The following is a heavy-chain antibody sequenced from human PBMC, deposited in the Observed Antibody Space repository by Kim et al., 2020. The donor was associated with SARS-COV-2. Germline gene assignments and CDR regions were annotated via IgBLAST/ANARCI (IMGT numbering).Heavy chain of an antibody. D-gene: IGHD2-21*02. J-gene: IGHJ3*02. V-gene: IGHV1-46*01. CDR1: GYTFTSYY. CDR2: INPGGGST. CDR3: ARDLEYCGGDCYDAFDI. Sequence: ASVKVSCKASGYTFTSYYMHWVRQAPGQGLEWMGIINPGGGSTSYAQKFQGRVTMTRDTSTSTVYMELSSLRSEDTAVYYCARDLEYCGGDCYDAFDIWGQGTMVTVSS.